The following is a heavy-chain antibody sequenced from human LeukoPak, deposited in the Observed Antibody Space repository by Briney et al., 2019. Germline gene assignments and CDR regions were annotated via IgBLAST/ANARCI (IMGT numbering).Heavy chain of an antibody. V-gene: IGHV3-7*01. CDR3: ARESDHSVSQVDFDL. Sequence: GGPLRLSCAASGFTFSSFWMSCVRQAPGRGLEWVATIRQDGSQKYYLDSVKGRFTISRDNAKNSLYLQMNRLRAEDTAVYYCARESDHSVSQVDFDLWGQGTMVTVSS. CDR1: GFTFSSFW. CDR2: IRQDGSQK. J-gene: IGHJ3*01. D-gene: IGHD1-14*01.